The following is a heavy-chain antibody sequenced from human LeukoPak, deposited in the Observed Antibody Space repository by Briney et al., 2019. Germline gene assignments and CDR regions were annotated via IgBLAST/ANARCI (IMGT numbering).Heavy chain of an antibody. CDR3: ARGIWEYYYFDL. V-gene: IGHV4-34*01. CDR1: GGSFSGFY. Sequence: SETLSLTCAVSGGSFSGFYWSWIRQPPGKGLEWIGEMHHSGATSYKPSLRSRVTISGGTSKNQFSLNLNSVTAADTAVYYCARGIWEYYYFDLWGRGTLVTVSS. CDR2: MHHSGAT. J-gene: IGHJ2*01. D-gene: IGHD2/OR15-2a*01.